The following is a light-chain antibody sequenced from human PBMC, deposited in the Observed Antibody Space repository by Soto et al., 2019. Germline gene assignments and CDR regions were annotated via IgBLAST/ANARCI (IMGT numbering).Light chain of an antibody. Sequence: EIVLTQSPGTLSLSPGERATLSCRASQSVSSSYLAWYQQKPGQAPRLLIFGASNRANGIPDRFSGSGSGTDFTLTISRLEPEDFAVFYCQQYGSSPLTFGGGTKVDNK. CDR1: QSVSSSY. V-gene: IGKV3-20*01. J-gene: IGKJ4*01. CDR3: QQYGSSPLT. CDR2: GAS.